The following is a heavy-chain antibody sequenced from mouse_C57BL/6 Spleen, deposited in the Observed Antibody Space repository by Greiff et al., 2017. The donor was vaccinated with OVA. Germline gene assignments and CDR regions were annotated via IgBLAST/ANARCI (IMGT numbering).Heavy chain of an antibody. CDR3: ARRDYEGCAY. CDR2: ISYDGST. Sequence: VQLQQSGPGLVKPSQSLSLSCSVTGYSITSGYFWYWIRQLPGNILEWMGYISYDGSTNYNQSLTNRNSITRDKSKNQIFLKLNSVTTEDTATYYCARRDYEGCAYWGQGTLVTVSA. D-gene: IGHD2-4*01. V-gene: IGHV3-6*01. CDR1: GYSITSGYF. J-gene: IGHJ3*01.